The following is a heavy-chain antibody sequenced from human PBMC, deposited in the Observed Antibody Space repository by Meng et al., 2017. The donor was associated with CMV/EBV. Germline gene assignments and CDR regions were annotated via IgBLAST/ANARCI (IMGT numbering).Heavy chain of an antibody. CDR2: IYTSGST. CDR3: ARGGLYYYDSSGHFDY. CDR1: GGSISSYY. Sequence: QGQLQEWGPGLVKPSATLSLPCTVSGGSISSYYWSWIRQPAGKGLEWIGRIYTSGSTNYNPSLKSRVTMSVDTSKNQFSLKLSSVTAADTAVYYCARGGLYYYDSSGHFDYWGQGTLVTVSS. V-gene: IGHV4-4*07. J-gene: IGHJ4*02. D-gene: IGHD3-22*01.